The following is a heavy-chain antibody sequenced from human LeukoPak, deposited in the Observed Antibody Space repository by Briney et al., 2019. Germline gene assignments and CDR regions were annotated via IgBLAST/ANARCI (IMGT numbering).Heavy chain of an antibody. CDR2: INHSGST. Sequence: SETLSLTCAVYGGSFSGYYWSWIRQPPGKGLEWIGEINHSGSTNYNPSLKSRVTISVDTSKNQFSLKLSSVTAADTAVYYRARGPQTSATGGYYYYYMDVWGKGTTVTVSS. D-gene: IGHD2-15*01. V-gene: IGHV4-34*01. CDR1: GGSFSGYY. J-gene: IGHJ6*03. CDR3: ARGPQTSATGGYYYYYMDV.